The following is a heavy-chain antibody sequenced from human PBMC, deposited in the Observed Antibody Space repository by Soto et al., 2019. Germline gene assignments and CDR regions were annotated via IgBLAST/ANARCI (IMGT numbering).Heavy chain of an antibody. Sequence: SETLSLTCTVSGGSISSYHWSWVRQAPGKGLEWIGHAYYTGSTNYNPSLKSRVAMSVDTSKNQFSLNLNSVTAADTAVYYCARTYCGVDSCYPGGNWFDPWGQGTLVTVSS. CDR1: GGSISSYH. CDR2: AYYTGST. J-gene: IGHJ5*02. CDR3: ARTYCGVDSCYPGGNWFDP. D-gene: IGHD2-21*01. V-gene: IGHV4-59*01.